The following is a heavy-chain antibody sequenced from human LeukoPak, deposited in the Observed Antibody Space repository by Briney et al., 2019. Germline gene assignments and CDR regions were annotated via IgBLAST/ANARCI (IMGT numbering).Heavy chain of an antibody. CDR2: TYYRSKWYN. CDR3: ARGLYASGPYYYYYGMDV. D-gene: IGHD2-8*01. J-gene: IGHJ6*02. Sequence: SQTLSLTCAISGDSVSSNSAAWNWIRQSPSRGLECLGRTYYRSKWYNDYAVSVKSRITINPDTSKNQFSLHLKSVTPEDTAVYYCARGLYASGPYYYYYGMDVWGQGTTVTVSS. V-gene: IGHV6-1*01. CDR1: GDSVSSNSAA.